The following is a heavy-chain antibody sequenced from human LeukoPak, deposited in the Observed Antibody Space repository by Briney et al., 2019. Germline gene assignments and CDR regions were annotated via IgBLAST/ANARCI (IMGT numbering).Heavy chain of an antibody. CDR2: INPSGDSI. J-gene: IGHJ3*02. CDR3: ARIRDGYNDAYDI. CDR1: GYTFTRYY. Sequence: ASVKVSCKASGYTFTRYYMYWVRQAPGQGLEWMGIINPSGDSISYAQNFQGRVTMTRDTSASTVYMELSSLRSEDTAIYYCARIRDGYNDAYDIWGQGTVVTVPS. V-gene: IGHV1-46*01. D-gene: IGHD5-24*01.